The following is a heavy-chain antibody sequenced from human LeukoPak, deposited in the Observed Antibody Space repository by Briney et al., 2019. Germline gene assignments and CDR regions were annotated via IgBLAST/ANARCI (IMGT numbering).Heavy chain of an antibody. CDR3: ARGGYYYDSSGYKSAFDI. CDR2: IYYSGST. Sequence: SETLSLTCTVSGGSISSSDYYWGWIRQPPGKGLEWIGCIYYSGSTYYSPSLRSRVTISVDTSKNQFSLKLTSVTAADTAVYYCARGGYYYDSSGYKSAFDIWGQGTMVTVSS. CDR1: GGSISSSDYY. J-gene: IGHJ3*02. D-gene: IGHD3-22*01. V-gene: IGHV4-39*01.